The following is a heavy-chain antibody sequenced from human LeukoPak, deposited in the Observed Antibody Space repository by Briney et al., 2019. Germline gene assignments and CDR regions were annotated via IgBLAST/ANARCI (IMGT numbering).Heavy chain of an antibody. CDR2: IYYSGST. CDR1: GGSISSSSYY. V-gene: IGHV4-39*07. J-gene: IGHJ6*03. CDR3: ARVAAIVVPAAIHYYYYMDV. Sequence: PSETLSLTCTVSGGSISSSSYYWGWIRQPPGKGLEWIGSIYYSGSTYYNPSLKSRVTISVDTSKNQFSLKLSSVTAADTAVYYCARVAAIVVPAAIHYYYYMDVWGKGTTVTISS. D-gene: IGHD2-2*01.